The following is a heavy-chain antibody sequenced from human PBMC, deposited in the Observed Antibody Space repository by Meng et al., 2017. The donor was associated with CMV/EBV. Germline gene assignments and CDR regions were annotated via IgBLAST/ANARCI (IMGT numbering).Heavy chain of an antibody. J-gene: IGHJ1*01. CDR2: INNSGGT. V-gene: IGHV4-34*01. Sequence: ESLKISCVVYGGSFSGSYWNWIRQSPGKGLEWIGEINNSGGTYYNPSLETRVAISIDTSKKQLSLKLNSVTAADSAVYYCATRSISYRAEYYLQWGQGTLVTVSS. CDR1: GGSFSGSY. D-gene: IGHD3-10*01. CDR3: ATRSISYRAEYYLQ.